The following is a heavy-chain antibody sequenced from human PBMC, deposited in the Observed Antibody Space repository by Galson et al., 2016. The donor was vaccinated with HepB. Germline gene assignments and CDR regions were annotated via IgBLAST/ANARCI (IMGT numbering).Heavy chain of an antibody. D-gene: IGHD3-16*02. CDR3: GRIVTEVPFEDY. V-gene: IGHV4-61*02. Sequence: TLSLTCSVSGGSFGRYSYYWTWIRQPVGEGLEWIGRIYSHGTTNYNPSLKSRVSISVDRSKTRFSLDLMSVTVADAGVYYCGRIVTEVPFEDYWGQGTLATVFS. CDR1: GGSFGRYSYY. J-gene: IGHJ4*02. CDR2: IYSHGTT.